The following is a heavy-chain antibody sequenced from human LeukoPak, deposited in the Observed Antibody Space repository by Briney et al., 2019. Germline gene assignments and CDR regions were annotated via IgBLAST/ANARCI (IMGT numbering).Heavy chain of an antibody. CDR1: GFSFNTYA. D-gene: IGHD6-13*01. Sequence: GGTLRISCAASGFSFNTYAMTWVRQAPRKGLEWVSAISGDGGSTYYAVSVKGRFTISRDNSKNTLYLQMNGLRAEDTAVYYCTLGSLYSSSWYGDYWGQGTLVTVSS. CDR3: TLGSLYSSSWYGDY. V-gene: IGHV3-23*01. CDR2: ISGDGGST. J-gene: IGHJ4*02.